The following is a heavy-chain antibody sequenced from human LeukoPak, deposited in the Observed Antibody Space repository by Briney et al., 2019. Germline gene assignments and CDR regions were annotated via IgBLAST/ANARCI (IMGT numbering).Heavy chain of an antibody. CDR1: GGSISSSSYY. CDR2: IYYSGST. CDR3: ARDPTPVDTDSGFDY. J-gene: IGHJ4*02. Sequence: SETLSLTCTVSGGSISSSSYYWGWIRQPPGKGLEWIGSIYYSGSTYYNPSLKSRVTISVDTSKNQFSLKLSSVTAADTAVYYCARDPTPVDTDSGFDYWGQGTLVTVSS. V-gene: IGHV4-39*07. D-gene: IGHD5-18*01.